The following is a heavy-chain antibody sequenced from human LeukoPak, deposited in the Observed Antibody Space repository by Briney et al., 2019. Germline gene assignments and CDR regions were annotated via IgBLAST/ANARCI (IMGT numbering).Heavy chain of an antibody. V-gene: IGHV4-30-4*07. CDR1: GGSISSGGYS. CDR2: IYYSGST. Sequence: SQTQSLTCAVSGGSISSGGYSWSWIRQPPGKGLEWIGYIYYSGSTYYNPSLKSRVTISVDTSKNQFSLKLSSVTAADTAVYYCARGRFGELFVLDHWGQGTLVTVSS. D-gene: IGHD3-10*01. CDR3: ARGRFGELFVLDH. J-gene: IGHJ4*02.